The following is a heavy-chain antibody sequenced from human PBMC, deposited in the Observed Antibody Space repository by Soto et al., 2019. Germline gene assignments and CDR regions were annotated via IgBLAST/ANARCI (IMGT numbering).Heavy chain of an antibody. Sequence: PSETLSLTCTVSGGSISSYYWSWIRQPPGKGLEWIGYIYYSGSTNYNPSLKSRVTISVDTSKNQFSLKLSSVTAADTAVYYCARSHPLTTVVPDYWGQGTLVTVSS. J-gene: IGHJ4*02. CDR1: GGSISSYY. CDR2: IYYSGST. V-gene: IGHV4-59*01. D-gene: IGHD4-17*01. CDR3: ARSHPLTTVVPDY.